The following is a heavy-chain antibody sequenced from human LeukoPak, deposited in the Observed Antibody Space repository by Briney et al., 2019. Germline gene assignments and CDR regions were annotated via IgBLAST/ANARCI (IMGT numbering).Heavy chain of an antibody. J-gene: IGHJ5*02. CDR1: GFTFSSYS. CDR2: ISSSSSYI. D-gene: IGHD2-21*02. CDR3: ARGSAVVTYNWFDP. Sequence: GGSLRLSCAASGFTFSSYSMNWVRQAPGKVLEWVSSISSSSSYIYYADSVKGRFTISRDNAKNSLYLQMNSLRAEDTAVYYCARGSAVVTYNWFDPWGQGTLVTVSS. V-gene: IGHV3-21*01.